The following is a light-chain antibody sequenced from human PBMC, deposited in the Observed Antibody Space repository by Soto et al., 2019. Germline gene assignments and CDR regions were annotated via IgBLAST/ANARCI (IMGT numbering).Light chain of an antibody. CDR1: TIDVGSYSL. CDR3: YSYGGSYYV. CDR2: EAS. J-gene: IGLJ1*01. V-gene: IGLV2-23*01. Sequence: QSVLTQPASVSGSPGQSITISCTGTTIDVGSYSLVSWYQHHPGKAPQLMIYEASKRPSGVSNRFSGSKSGNTASLTISGLLAEDEADYYCYSYGGSYYVFGTGTKVT.